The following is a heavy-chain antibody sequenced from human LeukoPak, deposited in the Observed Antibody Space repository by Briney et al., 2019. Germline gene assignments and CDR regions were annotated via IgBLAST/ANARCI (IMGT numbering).Heavy chain of an antibody. V-gene: IGHV4-4*07. J-gene: IGHJ5*02. Sequence: KPSETLSLTFTVSGGSISSYYWSWIRQPAGKGLEWIGRIYTSGSTNYNPSLKSRVTMSVDTSKNQFSLKLSSVTAADTAMYYCATFMSARADPWGQRTLVTVSS. CDR3: ATFMSARADP. CDR1: GGSISSYY. D-gene: IGHD2-8*01. CDR2: IYTSGST.